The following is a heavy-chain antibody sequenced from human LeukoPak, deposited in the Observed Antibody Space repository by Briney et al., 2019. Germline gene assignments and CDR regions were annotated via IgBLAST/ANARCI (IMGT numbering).Heavy chain of an antibody. J-gene: IGHJ4*02. CDR2: ISGSGGST. CDR3: ALMGESWMTTVTTIDY. D-gene: IGHD4-17*01. CDR1: GFTFSSYS. Sequence: PGGSLRLSCAASGFTFSSYSMNWVRQAPGKGLEWFSAISGSGGSTYYADSVKGRFTISRDNSKNTLYLQMNSLRAEDTAVYYCALMGESWMTTVTTIDYWGQGTLVTVSS. V-gene: IGHV3-23*01.